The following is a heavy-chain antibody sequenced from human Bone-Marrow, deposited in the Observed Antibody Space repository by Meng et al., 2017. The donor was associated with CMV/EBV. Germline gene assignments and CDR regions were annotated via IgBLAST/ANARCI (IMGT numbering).Heavy chain of an antibody. CDR3: ARAPCRVGVCYMYGYYYGMDG. V-gene: IGHV3-53*01. CDR2: IYSGGST. J-gene: IGHJ6*02. CDR1: GFTVSSNY. D-gene: IGHD2-8*01. Sequence: GESLKISCAASGFTVSSNYMSWVRQAPGKGLEWVSVIYSGGSTYYADSVKGRFTISRDNSKNTLYLQMNSLRAEDTAVYYCARAPCRVGVCYMYGYYYGMDGWGQGTTVTVSS.